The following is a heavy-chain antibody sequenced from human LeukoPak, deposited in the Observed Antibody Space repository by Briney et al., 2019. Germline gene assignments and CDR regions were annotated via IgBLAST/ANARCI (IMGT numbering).Heavy chain of an antibody. CDR1: GYTFTSYG. CDR2: ISAYNGNT. Sequence: GASVKVSCKASGYTFTSYGISWVRQAPGQGLEWMGWISAYNGNTNYAQKLQGRVTMTTDTSTSTAYMELRSLRSDDTAVYYCARWPRYCSSTSCCFDYWGQGTLVTVSS. V-gene: IGHV1-18*01. CDR3: ARWPRYCSSTSCCFDY. D-gene: IGHD2-2*01. J-gene: IGHJ4*02.